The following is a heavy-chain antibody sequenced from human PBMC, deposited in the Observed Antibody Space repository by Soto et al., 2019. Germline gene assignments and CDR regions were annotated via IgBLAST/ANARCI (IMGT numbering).Heavy chain of an antibody. CDR1: GYSFLNYW. Sequence: PGESLKISCKGSGYSFLNYWIGWVRQMPGKGLEWMGIIYPGDSDTKYSPSLQGQVTISADTSISTAYLQWTSLKASDTAMYYCARSRRGAYSSGWYSLSGYYNYGIDVWGQGTTVTVSS. CDR3: ARSRRGAYSSGWYSLSGYYNYGIDV. D-gene: IGHD6-19*01. CDR2: IYPGDSDT. J-gene: IGHJ6*02. V-gene: IGHV5-51*01.